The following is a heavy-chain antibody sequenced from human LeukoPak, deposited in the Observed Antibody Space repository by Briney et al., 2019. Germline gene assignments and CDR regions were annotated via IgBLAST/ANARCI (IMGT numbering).Heavy chain of an antibody. V-gene: IGHV3-74*01. J-gene: IGHJ4*02. Sequence: GGSLRLSCAASGFTFSSYWMHWVRQAPGEGLVWVSRINSDGSSTSYADSVKGRFTISRDNAKNTLYLQMNSLRAEDTAVYYCAREVYYYDSSGPHLDYWGQGTLVTVSS. CDR3: AREVYYYDSSGPHLDY. CDR1: GFTFSSYW. D-gene: IGHD3-22*01. CDR2: INSDGSST.